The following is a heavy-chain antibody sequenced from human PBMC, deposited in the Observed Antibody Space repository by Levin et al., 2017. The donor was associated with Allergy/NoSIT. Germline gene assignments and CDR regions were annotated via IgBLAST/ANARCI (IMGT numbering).Heavy chain of an antibody. CDR1: GFTFSSYA. CDR2: ISGSGGST. Sequence: GGSLRLSCAASGFTFSSYAMSWVRQAPGKGLEWVSAISGSGGSTYYADSVKGRFTISRDNSKNTLYLQMNSLRAEDTAVYYCAKVLRYYDILTGSDAFDIWGQGTMVTVSS. CDR3: AKVLRYYDILTGSDAFDI. J-gene: IGHJ3*02. V-gene: IGHV3-23*01. D-gene: IGHD3-9*01.